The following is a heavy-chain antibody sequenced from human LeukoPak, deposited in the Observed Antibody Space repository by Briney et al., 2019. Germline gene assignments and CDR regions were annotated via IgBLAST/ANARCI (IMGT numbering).Heavy chain of an antibody. Sequence: PWETLSLTCAVYGGSFSGYYWSWIRQPPGKGLEWIGEINHSGSTNYNPSLKSRVTISVDTSKNQFSLKLSSVTAADTAVYYCASQTYYYGSGSVEFIDPWGQGTLVTVSS. CDR2: INHSGST. D-gene: IGHD3-10*01. CDR1: GGSFSGYY. V-gene: IGHV4-34*01. CDR3: ASQTYYYGSGSVEFIDP. J-gene: IGHJ5*02.